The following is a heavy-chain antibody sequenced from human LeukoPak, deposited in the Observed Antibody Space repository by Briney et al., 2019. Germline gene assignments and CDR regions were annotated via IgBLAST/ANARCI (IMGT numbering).Heavy chain of an antibody. CDR3: AKRSRRLTVVRGVPREDV. Sequence: GGSLRLSCAASGFTFSSYAMSWVRQAPGKGLEWVSAISGRGDSTYFADSVKGRFTISRDNSKNTLYLQMNSLRAEDTAVYYCAKRSRRLTVVRGVPREDVWGQGTSVTVSS. V-gene: IGHV3-23*01. D-gene: IGHD3-10*01. CDR2: ISGRGDST. CDR1: GFTFSSYA. J-gene: IGHJ6*02.